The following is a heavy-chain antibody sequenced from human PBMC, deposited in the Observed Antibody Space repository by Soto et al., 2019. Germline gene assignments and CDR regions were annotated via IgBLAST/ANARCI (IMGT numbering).Heavy chain of an antibody. D-gene: IGHD4-17*01. Sequence: QVQVVESGGGLVKPGGSLRISCAASGFTFSDYYMTWIRPAPGKAPEWVSHISSSGSSMSYADSVRGRFTISRDNATTSPYLQMNSLTAEDTAVYFCARKRYGDSTFDYWGQGTRVTVSS. CDR2: ISSSGSSM. CDR1: GFTFSDYY. CDR3: ARKRYGDSTFDY. J-gene: IGHJ4*02. V-gene: IGHV3-11*01.